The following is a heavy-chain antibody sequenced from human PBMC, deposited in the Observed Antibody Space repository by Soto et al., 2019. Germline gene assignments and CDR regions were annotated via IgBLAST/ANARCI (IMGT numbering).Heavy chain of an antibody. Sequence: EVQLVESGGGLVKPGGSLRLSCAASGFTFSSYSMNWVRQAPGKGLEWVSSISSSSSYIYYAESVKGRFTISRDNAKNSLYLQMNSLRAEDTAVYYCARLGGAVAGTDWYFDLWGRGTLVTVSS. V-gene: IGHV3-21*01. J-gene: IGHJ2*01. CDR2: ISSSSSYI. CDR3: ARLGGAVAGTDWYFDL. D-gene: IGHD6-19*01. CDR1: GFTFSSYS.